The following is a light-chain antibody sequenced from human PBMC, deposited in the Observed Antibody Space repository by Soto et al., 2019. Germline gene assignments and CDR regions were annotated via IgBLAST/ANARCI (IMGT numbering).Light chain of an antibody. V-gene: IGKV3-11*01. CDR2: DAY. CDR1: QSFRGL. J-gene: IGKJ5*01. CDR3: QQRHRWTLT. Sequence: SPGELAPLSCRASQSFRGLLAWYQQKPGQAPRLLIYDAYNRATGIPPRFSGSGSGTDFTLTISRLEPEESAVYYCQQRHRWTLTFRQGTRLEIK.